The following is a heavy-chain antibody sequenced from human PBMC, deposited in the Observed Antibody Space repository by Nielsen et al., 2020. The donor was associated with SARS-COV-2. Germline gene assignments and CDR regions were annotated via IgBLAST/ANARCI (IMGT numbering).Heavy chain of an antibody. V-gene: IGHV3-15*01. J-gene: IGHJ3*02. CDR2: IKSKTDGGTT. D-gene: IGHD5-18*01. Sequence: GESLKISCAASGFTFSNAWMSWVRQAPGKGLEWVGRIKSKTDGGTTDYAAPVKGRFTISRDDSKNTLYLQMNSLKTEDTAVYDCYGQLWLLGAFDIWGQGTMVT. CDR3: YGQLWLLGAFDI. CDR1: GFTFSNAW.